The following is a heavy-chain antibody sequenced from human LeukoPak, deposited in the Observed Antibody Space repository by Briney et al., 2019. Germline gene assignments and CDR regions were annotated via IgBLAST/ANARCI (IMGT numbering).Heavy chain of an antibody. Sequence: SETLSLTCSVYGGSFSGYYWSWIRQPPGKGLEWIGEINHSGSTNYNPSLKSRVTISVDTSKNQFSLQLNSVTPEDTAVYYCARVLRKGPYGDGGYFYFYMDVWGKGTTVTVSS. V-gene: IGHV4-34*01. J-gene: IGHJ6*03. CDR1: GGSFSGYY. CDR2: INHSGST. CDR3: ARVLRKGPYGDGGYFYFYMDV. D-gene: IGHD4-17*01.